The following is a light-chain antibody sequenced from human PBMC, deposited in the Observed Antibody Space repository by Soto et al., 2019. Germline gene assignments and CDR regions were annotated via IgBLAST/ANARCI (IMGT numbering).Light chain of an antibody. J-gene: IGKJ1*01. V-gene: IGKV3-15*01. Sequence: EIATRQSPGTMSGSRGARATLYSRASQSVSSNLAWYQQKPGQAPSLLIYGAYTRATGTQARFSCSGSGTEFTLTIRSLPSEDFAAYYCKQYTNWPWAFGQGTKVDIK. CDR1: QSVSSN. CDR3: KQYTNWPWA. CDR2: GAY.